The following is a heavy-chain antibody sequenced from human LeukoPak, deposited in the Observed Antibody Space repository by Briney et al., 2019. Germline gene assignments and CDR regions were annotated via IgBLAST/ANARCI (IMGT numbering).Heavy chain of an antibody. D-gene: IGHD2-2*01. CDR1: GFSFRDYA. V-gene: IGHV3-49*04. CDR3: TTVPCSSTSCPAEYFQH. Sequence: GGSLRLSCTTSGFSFRDYALTWVRQAPGKGLEWVGFIRSKAYAETTEYAASVKGRFTITRDDSKTIAYLQMNSLKTEDTAVYYCTTVPCSSTSCPAEYFQHWGQGTLVTVSS. J-gene: IGHJ1*01. CDR2: IRSKAYAETT.